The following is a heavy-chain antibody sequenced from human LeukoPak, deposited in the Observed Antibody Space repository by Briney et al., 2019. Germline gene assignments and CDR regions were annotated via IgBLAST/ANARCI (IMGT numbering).Heavy chain of an antibody. V-gene: IGHV3-23*01. CDR2: TSDRGDYT. D-gene: IGHD1-7*01. Sequence: SGGSLRLSCAASGFTFTSHSMSWVRQAPGKGLEWVSGTSDRGDYTYYADSVKGRFTISRDSSKNTLFLQMNSLRAEDTALYFCARKAQYNGHYPLDYWGQGTLVTVSS. CDR3: ARKAQYNGHYPLDY. CDR1: GFTFTSHS. J-gene: IGHJ4*02.